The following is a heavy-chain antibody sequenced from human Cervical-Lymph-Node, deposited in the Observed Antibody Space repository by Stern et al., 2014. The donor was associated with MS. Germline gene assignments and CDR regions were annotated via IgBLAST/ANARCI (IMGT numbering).Heavy chain of an antibody. CDR2: IDPTGRF. Sequence: QLQESGPGLVKPSQTLSLTCTVSGGSISSGSHYWSWIRQPAGKGLEWVGRIDPTGRFDYTPSFKGRVTISVDTSKDQSPLELRSVTAADTAMYYCAREWIYEVSWFDSWGQGSLVIVSS. CDR3: AREWIYEVSWFDS. CDR1: GGSISSGSHY. D-gene: IGHD5/OR15-5a*01. J-gene: IGHJ5*01. V-gene: IGHV4-61*02.